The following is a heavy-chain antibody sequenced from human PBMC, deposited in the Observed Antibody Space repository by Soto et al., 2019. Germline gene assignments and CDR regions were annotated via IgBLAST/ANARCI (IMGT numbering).Heavy chain of an antibody. CDR2: IYWDDDK. V-gene: IGHV2-5*02. CDR3: ARRPKYYSPFDF. CDR1: GFSLTTSGVG. Sequence: SGPTLVKPTQTLTLTCTFSGFSLTTSGVGVGWIRQPPGKALEWLALIYWDDDKRYSPSLKSRLTITKDTSKNQVVLTVTNMDPMDTATYYCARRPKYYSPFDFWGQGTLVTVSS. D-gene: IGHD2-21*01. J-gene: IGHJ4*02.